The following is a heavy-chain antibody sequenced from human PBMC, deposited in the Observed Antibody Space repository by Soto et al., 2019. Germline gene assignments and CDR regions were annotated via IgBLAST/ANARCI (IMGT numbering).Heavy chain of an antibody. V-gene: IGHV3-48*02. D-gene: IGHD6-19*01. CDR3: ARDALYSSGWYTYYFDY. J-gene: IGHJ4*02. CDR1: GFTFSSYS. CDR2: ISSSSSTI. Sequence: EVQLVESGGGLVQPGGSLRLSCAASGFTFSSYSMNWVRQAPGKGLEWVSYISSSSSTIYYADSVKGRFTISRDNAKNSLYPQMNSLRDEDTAVYYCARDALYSSGWYTYYFDYWGQGTLVTVSS.